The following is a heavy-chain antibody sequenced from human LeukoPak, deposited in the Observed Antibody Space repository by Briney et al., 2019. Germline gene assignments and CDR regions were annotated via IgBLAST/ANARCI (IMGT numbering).Heavy chain of an antibody. J-gene: IGHJ6*02. CDR1: GGSISSYY. Sequence: SETLSLTCTVSGGSISSYYWSWIRQPPGKGLEWIGYIYYSGSTNYNPSLKSRVTISVDTSKNQFSLKLSSVTAADTAVYYCASWGSYYYYGMDVWGQGTTVTVSS. CDR2: IYYSGST. CDR3: ASWGSYYYYGMDV. V-gene: IGHV4-59*12. D-gene: IGHD3-16*01.